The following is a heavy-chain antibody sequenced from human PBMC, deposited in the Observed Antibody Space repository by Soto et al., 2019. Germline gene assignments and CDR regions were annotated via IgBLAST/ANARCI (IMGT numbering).Heavy chain of an antibody. V-gene: IGHV4-4*02. CDR2: IYHSGSP. CDR3: ARNADVATAKVGGGYVFDV. CDR1: SGSIFTTNW. Sequence: QVQLQESGPGLVKPSGTLSLTCAASSGSIFTTNWWSWVRQSPGRGLQWIGDIYHSGSPKYNPSLKSRVSISIDKSNDGFFLNLTSVTAADTAVYYCARNADVATAKVGGGYVFDVWGQGTMVTVSS. D-gene: IGHD3-16*01. J-gene: IGHJ3*01.